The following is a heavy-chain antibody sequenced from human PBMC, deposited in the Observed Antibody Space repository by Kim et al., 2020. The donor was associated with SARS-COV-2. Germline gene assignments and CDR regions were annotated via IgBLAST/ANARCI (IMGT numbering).Heavy chain of an antibody. D-gene: IGHD6-6*01. J-gene: IGHJ4*02. V-gene: IGHV5-51*01. Sequence: YSPSFQGQVLNSADNSISTAYLQVSSLKASDTAMYYCARRFYYSRSSNFDLWGQGTLVTVSS. CDR3: ARRFYYSRSSNFDL.